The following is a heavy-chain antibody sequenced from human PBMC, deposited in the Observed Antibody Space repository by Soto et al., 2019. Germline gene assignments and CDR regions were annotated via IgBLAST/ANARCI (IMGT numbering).Heavy chain of an antibody. V-gene: IGHV3-53*01. CDR2: IYSGGST. CDR3: ARVMSGYDYLDY. CDR1: GFTVSSNY. J-gene: IGHJ4*02. Sequence: SGGSLRLSCAASGFTVSSNYMSWVRQAPGKGLEWVSVIYSGGSTYYADSVKGRFTISRDNSKNTLYLQMNSLRAEDTAVYYCARVMSGYDYLDYWSQGTLVTVSS. D-gene: IGHD5-12*01.